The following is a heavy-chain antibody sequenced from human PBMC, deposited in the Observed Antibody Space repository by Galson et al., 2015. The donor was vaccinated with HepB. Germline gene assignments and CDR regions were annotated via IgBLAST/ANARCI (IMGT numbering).Heavy chain of an antibody. Sequence: SLRLSCAASGFTFSSYSMNWVRQAPGKGLEWVSSISSSSSYIYYADSVKGRFTISRDNAKNSLYLQMNSLRAEDTAVYYCARVDAAAGYYFDYWGQGTLVTVSS. D-gene: IGHD6-13*01. CDR2: ISSSSSYI. CDR1: GFTFSSYS. J-gene: IGHJ4*02. V-gene: IGHV3-21*01. CDR3: ARVDAAAGYYFDY.